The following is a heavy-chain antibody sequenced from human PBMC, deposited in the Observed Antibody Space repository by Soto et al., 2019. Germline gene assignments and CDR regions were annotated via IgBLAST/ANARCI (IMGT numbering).Heavy chain of an antibody. CDR2: INHVEGT. D-gene: IGHD3-16*01. CDR3: VRIRYQLPSSVLWLDP. CDR1: GGFLSESY. V-gene: IGHV4-34*01. Sequence: SETLSLTCAVYGGFLSESYWTWIRQPPGKGLEWIGEINHVEGTNYNPSLKSRVTMSGDTSQNQFSLRLISVTAADTAMYFCVRIRYQLPSSVLWLDPWGQGTPVTVSS. J-gene: IGHJ5*02.